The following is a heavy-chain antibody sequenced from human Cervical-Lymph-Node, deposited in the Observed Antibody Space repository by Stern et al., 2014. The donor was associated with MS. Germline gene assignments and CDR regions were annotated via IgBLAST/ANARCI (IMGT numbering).Heavy chain of an antibody. CDR1: GFTFSSYG. D-gene: IGHD6-19*01. CDR3: ARDSGQWLTTYYFDY. J-gene: IGHJ4*02. CDR2: IWYDASNR. V-gene: IGHV3-33*01. Sequence: VQLVESGGGVVQPGRSLRLSCAASGFTFSSYGMHWVRQAPGKGLEWVAVIWYDASNRDNADSVKGRFTISRDNSKNALYLQMNSLRVEDTAVYYCARDSGQWLTTYYFDYWGQGTLVTVSS.